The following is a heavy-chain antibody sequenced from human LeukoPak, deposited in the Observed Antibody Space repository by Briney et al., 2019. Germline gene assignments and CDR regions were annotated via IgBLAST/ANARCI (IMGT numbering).Heavy chain of an antibody. CDR2: IKQDGSEK. CDR3: ARYGSSWSPYYFDY. J-gene: IGHJ4*02. CDR1: GFTFSSYW. Sequence: PGGSLRLSCAASGFTFSSYWMSCVRQAPGKGLEWVANIKQDGSEKYYVDSVKGRFTISRDNAKNSLYLQMNSLRAEDTAVYYCARYGSSWSPYYFDYWGQGTLVTVSS. D-gene: IGHD6-13*01. V-gene: IGHV3-7*01.